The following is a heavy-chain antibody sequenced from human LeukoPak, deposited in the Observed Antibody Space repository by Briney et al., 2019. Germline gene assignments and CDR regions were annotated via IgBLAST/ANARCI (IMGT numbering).Heavy chain of an antibody. CDR1: GGSFSGYY. Sequence: SETLSLTCAVYGGSFSGYYWIWIRQPPGKGLEWIGEINHSGSTNYNPSLKSRVTISVDTSKNQFSLKLSSVTAADTAVYYCARGYYVWGSHRSYYFDYWGQGTLVTVSS. J-gene: IGHJ4*02. V-gene: IGHV4-34*01. D-gene: IGHD3-16*02. CDR2: INHSGST. CDR3: ARGYYVWGSHRSYYFDY.